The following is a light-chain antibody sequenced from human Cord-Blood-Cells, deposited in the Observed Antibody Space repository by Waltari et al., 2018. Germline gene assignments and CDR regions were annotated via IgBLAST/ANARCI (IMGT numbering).Light chain of an antibody. V-gene: IGLV3-25*03. J-gene: IGLJ1*01. CDR3: QSADSSGTYYV. Sequence: SYELTQPPSVSVSPGQTARITCSGDALPKQYAYWYQQKPGQAPVLVIYKDSERPPGIPGRFSGSSSGTTVTLTISGVQAEDEADYYCQSADSSGTYYVFGTGTKVTVL. CDR1: ALPKQY. CDR2: KDS.